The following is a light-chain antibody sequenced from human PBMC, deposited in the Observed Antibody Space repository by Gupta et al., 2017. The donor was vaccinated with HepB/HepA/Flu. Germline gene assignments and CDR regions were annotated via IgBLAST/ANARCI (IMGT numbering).Light chain of an antibody. CDR1: QGISNY. J-gene: IGKJ4*01. CDR3: QNYKSAPFT. Sequence: DIQMTQSPSSLSASVGDRVTITCRASQGISNYLAWYQQKPGKVPKLLIYSAFTLQSGVPSRFSGSVSGTDFTVTISSLQPEDVATYYCQNYKSAPFTFGGGTKVEIK. V-gene: IGKV1-27*01. CDR2: SAF.